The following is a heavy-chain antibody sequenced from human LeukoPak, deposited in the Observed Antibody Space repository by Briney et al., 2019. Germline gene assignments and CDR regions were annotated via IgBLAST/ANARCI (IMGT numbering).Heavy chain of an antibody. CDR2: INPSGGST. Sequence: ASVKVSCKASGYTFTRYYMNWVRQAPGQGLEWMGIINPSGGSTDYAQKFQGRVTMTRDTSTSTIYMEVSSLRSEDTAVYYCATSFRAVNWFDPWGQGTLVTVSS. V-gene: IGHV1-46*01. J-gene: IGHJ5*02. D-gene: IGHD3-10*01. CDR1: GYTFTRYY. CDR3: ATSFRAVNWFDP.